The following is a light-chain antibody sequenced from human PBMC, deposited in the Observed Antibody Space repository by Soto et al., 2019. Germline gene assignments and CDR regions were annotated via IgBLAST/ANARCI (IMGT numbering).Light chain of an antibody. Sequence: ELTQPSSVSVSPGQTARITCSGDVLGKKYARWFQQKPGQAPVVVIDKDSERPSGIPERFSGFSSGTTVTLTISGAQVEDEADYYCYSAADNIGVFGGGTKLTVL. CDR3: YSAADNIGV. CDR1: VLGKKY. CDR2: KDS. J-gene: IGLJ3*02. V-gene: IGLV3-27*01.